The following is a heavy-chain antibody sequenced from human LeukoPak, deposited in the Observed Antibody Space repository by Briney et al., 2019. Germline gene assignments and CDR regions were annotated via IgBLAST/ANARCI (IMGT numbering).Heavy chain of an antibody. CDR3: ARDWGRGYQRSFDY. CDR1: GGSISSYY. V-gene: IGHV4-59*01. Sequence: PSETLSLTCSVSGGSISSYYWTWIRQPPGKGLEWIGYIHYSGNTNYNPSLKSRVTISVDTSKNQFSLKLSSVTAADTAVYYCARDWGRGYQRSFDYWGQGTLVTVSS. J-gene: IGHJ4*02. D-gene: IGHD3-22*01. CDR2: IHYSGNT.